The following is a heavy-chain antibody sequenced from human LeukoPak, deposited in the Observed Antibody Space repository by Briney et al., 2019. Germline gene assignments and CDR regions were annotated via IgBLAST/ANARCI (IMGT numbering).Heavy chain of an antibody. V-gene: IGHV3-48*02. Sequence: GGSLRLSCAASGFTFSSYYMSWVRQAPGKGLEWLSHISGSSRSIYYADSVKGRFTISRENAKNSLYLQMNSLRDEDTAVYYCARRADTDYSYAMDVWGQGTTVTVSS. CDR1: GFTFSSYY. J-gene: IGHJ6*02. CDR2: ISGSSRSI. D-gene: IGHD5-18*01. CDR3: ARRADTDYSYAMDV.